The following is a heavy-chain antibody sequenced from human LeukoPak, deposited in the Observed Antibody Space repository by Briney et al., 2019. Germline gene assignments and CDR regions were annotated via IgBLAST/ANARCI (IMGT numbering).Heavy chain of an antibody. V-gene: IGHV4-39*01. J-gene: IGHJ4*02. Sequence: SETLSLTCTVSGGSISSNGYSWGWIRQPPGKGLEWIGNIYYSGNTYYNPSLKSRVTISVDTSNNQFSLKLSSVTATDTAIYYCARRGYCASASCYRVFDYWGQGTLVTVSS. CDR2: IYYSGNT. CDR1: GGSISSNGYS. CDR3: ARRGYCASASCYRVFDY. D-gene: IGHD2-2*02.